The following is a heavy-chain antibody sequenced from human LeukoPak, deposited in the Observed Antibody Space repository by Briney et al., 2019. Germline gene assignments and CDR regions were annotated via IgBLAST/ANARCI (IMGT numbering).Heavy chain of an antibody. V-gene: IGHV4-59*01. Sequence: SETLSLTCTVSGGSISSYYWSWIRQPPGKGLEWIGYIYYSGSTNYNPSLKSRVTISVDTSKNQFSLKLSSVTAADTAVYYCARAARDSYYFDYWGQGTPVTVSS. CDR3: ARAARDSYYFDY. CDR1: GGSISSYY. CDR2: IYYSGST. J-gene: IGHJ4*02.